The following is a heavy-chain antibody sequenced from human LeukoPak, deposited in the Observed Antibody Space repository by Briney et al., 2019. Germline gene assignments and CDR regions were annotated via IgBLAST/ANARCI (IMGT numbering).Heavy chain of an antibody. Sequence: ASVKVSCKASGYTFTGYYMHWVRQAPGQGLEWMGWINPNSGGTNYAQKFQGRVTMTRDTSISTAYMELSRLRSDDTAVYYCARDGPIRYSGYDYHYWGQGTLVTVSS. V-gene: IGHV1-2*02. CDR1: GYTFTGYY. J-gene: IGHJ4*02. CDR2: INPNSGGT. CDR3: ARDGPIRYSGYDYHY. D-gene: IGHD5-12*01.